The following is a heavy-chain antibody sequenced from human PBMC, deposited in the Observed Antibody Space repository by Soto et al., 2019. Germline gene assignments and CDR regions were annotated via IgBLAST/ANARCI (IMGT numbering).Heavy chain of an antibody. CDR1: GYTFSTYA. D-gene: IGHD3-22*01. Sequence: PSVKVSCKASGYTFSTYAMHWVRQAPGQRLEWMGWINAGSGNTKYSQKFQGRVTITRDTSASTAYMELSSLTSEDTALYYCARGSTPFYYDSSGYCSFDYWGQGTLVTVSS. CDR3: ARGSTPFYYDSSGYCSFDY. J-gene: IGHJ4*02. V-gene: IGHV1-3*01. CDR2: INAGSGNT.